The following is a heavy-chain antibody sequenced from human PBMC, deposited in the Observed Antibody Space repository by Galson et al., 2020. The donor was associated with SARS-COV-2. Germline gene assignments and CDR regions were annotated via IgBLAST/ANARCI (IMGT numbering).Heavy chain of an antibody. CDR1: GFTFSDYY. V-gene: IGHV3-11*01. CDR3: AGSGWYEYYFDY. J-gene: IGHJ4*02. CDR2: ISSSGSTI. Sequence: GESLKISCAASGFTFSDYYMSWIRQAPGKGLEWVSYISSSGSTIYYADSVKGRFTISRDNAKTSLYLQMNSLRAEDTAVYYCAGSGWYEYYFDYWGQGTLVTVSS. D-gene: IGHD6-19*01.